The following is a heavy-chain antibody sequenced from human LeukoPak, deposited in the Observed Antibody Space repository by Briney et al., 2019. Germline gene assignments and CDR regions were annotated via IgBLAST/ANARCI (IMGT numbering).Heavy chain of an antibody. CDR1: GFTFSSYG. CDR3: ARVNRGDAFDI. J-gene: IGHJ3*02. D-gene: IGHD3-16*02. V-gene: IGHV3-33*01. CDR2: IWYDGRNK. Sequence: GESLRLSCAASGFTFSSYGMHWVRQAPGKGLEWVAVIWYDGRNKFYADSLKGRFTISRDNSKNTLYLQMNSLRAEDTAVYYCARVNRGDAFDIWGQGTLVTVSS.